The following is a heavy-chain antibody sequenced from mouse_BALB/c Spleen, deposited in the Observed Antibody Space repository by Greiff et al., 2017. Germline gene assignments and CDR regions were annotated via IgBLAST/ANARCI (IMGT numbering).Heavy chain of an antibody. CDR2: ISYSGST. CDR3: ARGNWGYAMDY. Sequence: EVKLQESGPGLVKPSQSLSLTCTVTGYSITSDYAWNWIRQFPGNKLEWMGYISYSGSTSYNPSLKSRISITRDTSKNQFFLQLNSVTTEDTATYYCARGNWGYAMDYWGQGTSVTVSS. D-gene: IGHD4-1*01. CDR1: GYSITSDYA. V-gene: IGHV3-2*02. J-gene: IGHJ4*01.